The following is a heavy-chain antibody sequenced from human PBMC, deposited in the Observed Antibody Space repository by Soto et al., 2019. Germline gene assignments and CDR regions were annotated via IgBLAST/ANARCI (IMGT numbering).Heavy chain of an antibody. V-gene: IGHV4-59*02. D-gene: IGHD1-7*01. J-gene: IGHJ5*02. CDR1: GASVSSYY. CDR2: IYYIGAY. CDR3: ARTPETRDWLDP. Sequence: QVQLQQSGPGLVRPSETLSLSCSVSGASVSSYYWSWVRQPPGKGLEWIGYIYYIGAYNYNPSLKSRVTISVDTSKNQFSLKLTSVTAADTAVYYCARTPETRDWLDPWGQGTVVTVSS.